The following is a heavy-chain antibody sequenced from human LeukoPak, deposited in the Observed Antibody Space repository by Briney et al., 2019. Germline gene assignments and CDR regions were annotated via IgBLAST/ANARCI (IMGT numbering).Heavy chain of an antibody. V-gene: IGHV1-69*05. CDR1: GGTFSSYA. D-gene: IGHD6-6*01. Sequence: GASVKVSCKASGGTFSSYAISWVRQAPGQGLEWMGGIMPIFDTADYAQKFQGRITITTDESTSTAYMELSSLRSEDTAVYYCARAASIAARHAFDIWGQGTMVTVSS. CDR2: IMPIFDTA. J-gene: IGHJ3*02. CDR3: ARAASIAARHAFDI.